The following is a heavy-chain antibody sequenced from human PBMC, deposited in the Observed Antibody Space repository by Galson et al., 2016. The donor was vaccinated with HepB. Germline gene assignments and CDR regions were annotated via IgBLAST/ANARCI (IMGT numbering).Heavy chain of an antibody. D-gene: IGHD3-16*01. CDR1: GFTVNTDY. V-gene: IGHV3-53*01. J-gene: IGHJ5*02. Sequence: SLRLSCAAPGFTVNTDYISIVRQAPGKGLEWLSVIYPGGDTYYTESVRGRFIVSTDADTKTLFFQMNSLRAEDTAVYYCSKDPFQSWGSWGLGTLVTVSS. CDR3: SKDPFQSWGS. CDR2: IYPGGDT.